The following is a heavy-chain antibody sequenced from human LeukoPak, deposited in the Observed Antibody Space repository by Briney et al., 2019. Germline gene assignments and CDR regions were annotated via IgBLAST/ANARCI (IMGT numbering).Heavy chain of an antibody. V-gene: IGHV1-69*13. CDR2: IIPIFGTA. CDR1: GGTFSSYA. Sequence: SVKVSCKASGGTFSSYAINWVRQAPGQGLEWMGGIIPIFGTANYAQKFQDRVTITADESTSTAYMELSSLRSEDTAVYYCARDMTYCYDSSGSPSTYFDYWGQGTLVTVSS. CDR3: ARDMTYCYDSSGSPSTYFDY. J-gene: IGHJ4*02. D-gene: IGHD3-22*01.